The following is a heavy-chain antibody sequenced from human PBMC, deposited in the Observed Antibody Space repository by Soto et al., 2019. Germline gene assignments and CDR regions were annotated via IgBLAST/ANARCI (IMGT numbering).Heavy chain of an antibody. CDR1: GGSISSYY. J-gene: IGHJ2*01. CDR2: IYYTGST. V-gene: IGHV4-59*01. Sequence: QVQLQESGPGLVKPSETLSLTCTVSGGSISSYYWTWIRQPPGKGLEWIGYIYYTGSTNYNPSLKSRVTISVDTSKNQLSLKLSSVTAADTAEYYCAGAQREMATPFWYFDLWGRGTLVTVSS. D-gene: IGHD6-25*01. CDR3: AGAQREMATPFWYFDL.